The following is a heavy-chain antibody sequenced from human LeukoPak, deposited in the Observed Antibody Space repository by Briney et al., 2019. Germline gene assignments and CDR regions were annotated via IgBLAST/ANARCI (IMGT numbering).Heavy chain of an antibody. Sequence: GESLKISCKGSGYSFTSYWIAWLRQMPGKGLERMGIIYPGDSDTRYSPSFKGQVTISADKSINTAYLQWSGLKASDTAMYYCARQIGSSGYFDFWGQGTLVTVSS. D-gene: IGHD6-19*01. J-gene: IGHJ4*02. CDR2: IYPGDSDT. CDR3: ARQIGSSGYFDF. CDR1: GYSFTSYW. V-gene: IGHV5-51*01.